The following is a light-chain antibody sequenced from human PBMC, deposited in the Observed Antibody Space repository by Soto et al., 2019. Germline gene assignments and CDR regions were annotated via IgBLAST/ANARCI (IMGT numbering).Light chain of an antibody. Sequence: DIQMTQSPSTLSASVGDRVTITCRASQSISSLLAWYQQKPGKAPKLLIYKASSLESGVPSRFSGSGSGTEFTLTISSLQPDDFAIYYCQQYNDYPWTFGQGTKVDIK. CDR3: QQYNDYPWT. V-gene: IGKV1-5*03. J-gene: IGKJ1*01. CDR1: QSISSL. CDR2: KAS.